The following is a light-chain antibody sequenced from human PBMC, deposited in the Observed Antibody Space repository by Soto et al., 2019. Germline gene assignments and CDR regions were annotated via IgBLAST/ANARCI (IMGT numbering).Light chain of an antibody. CDR1: SSDVGFYNH. Sequence: QSALTQPASVSGSPGQSITISCTGTSSDVGFYNHVSWYQQHPGKAPKLMISDVTNRPSGVSDRFSGSKSGNTASLTISGLQTEYEADYYCMSYTTSIIYVFGTGTKVTVL. CDR2: DVT. J-gene: IGLJ1*01. CDR3: MSYTTSIIYV. V-gene: IGLV2-14*01.